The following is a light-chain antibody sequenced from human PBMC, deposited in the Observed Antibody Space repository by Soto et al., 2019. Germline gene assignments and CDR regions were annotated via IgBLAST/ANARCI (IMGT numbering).Light chain of an antibody. Sequence: QSVLTQPPSASGTPGQRVTISCSGSNSNIGSNKVNWYQQLPGTAPKLLIYTSNQRPSGVPDRFSGSKSGTSASLAISGLQSEDEADYYCCSYEGTYTSVVFGGGTKVTVL. CDR3: CSYEGTYTSVV. V-gene: IGLV1-44*01. J-gene: IGLJ2*01. CDR1: NSNIGSNK. CDR2: TSN.